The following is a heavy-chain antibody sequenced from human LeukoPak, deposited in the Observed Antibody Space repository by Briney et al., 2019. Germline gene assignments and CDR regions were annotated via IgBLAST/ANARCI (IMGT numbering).Heavy chain of an antibody. V-gene: IGHV4-38-2*02. CDR1: GYSISSGYY. Sequence: PSETLSLTCTVSGYSISSGYYWSWIRQPPGKGLEWIGEINHSGSTNYNPSLKSRVTISVDTSKNHFSLKLSSVTAADTAVYYCARSGRGYLRYYFDYWGQETLVTVSS. J-gene: IGHJ4*02. CDR3: ARSGRGYLRYYFDY. CDR2: INHSGST. D-gene: IGHD5-12*01.